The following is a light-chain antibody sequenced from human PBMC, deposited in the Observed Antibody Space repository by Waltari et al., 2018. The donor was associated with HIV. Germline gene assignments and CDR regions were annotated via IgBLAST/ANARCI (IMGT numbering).Light chain of an antibody. CDR3: ASYAGRNNLV. CDR1: SRDVGGYNY. Sequence: QSALTQPPSASGSPGPSVTLPCTGTSRDVGGYNYVSWYKQHPGEAPQVVIFEVYKRPSGVPDRLSGSKSGNTASLTVSGLQAEDEATYYCASYAGRNNLVFGGGTKLTVL. V-gene: IGLV2-8*01. CDR2: EVY. J-gene: IGLJ2*01.